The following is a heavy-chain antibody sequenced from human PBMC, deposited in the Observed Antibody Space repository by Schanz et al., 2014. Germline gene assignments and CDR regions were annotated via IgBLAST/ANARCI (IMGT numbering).Heavy chain of an antibody. D-gene: IGHD3-10*01. CDR1: GFAFSSFA. V-gene: IGHV3-23*01. CDR3: AKDGPGGSGSYSADGGMDV. Sequence: EVQLMESGGGLVKPGGSLRLSCVASGFAFSSFAMTWVRQAPGRGLERVSALSEGGGGTHYTDSVKGRFTISRDNSKSTLYLQMNSLRAEDTAVYYCAKDGPGGSGSYSADGGMDVWGQGTTVTVSS. CDR2: LSEGGGGT. J-gene: IGHJ6*02.